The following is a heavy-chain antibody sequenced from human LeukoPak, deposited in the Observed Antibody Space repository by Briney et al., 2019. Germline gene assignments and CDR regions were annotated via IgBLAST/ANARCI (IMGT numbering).Heavy chain of an antibody. Sequence: GGSLRLSCAASGFTFSSYSMIWVRQAPGKGLEWVSSISSSSSYIYYADSVKGRFTISRDNAKNSLYLQMNSLRAEDTAVYYCARDARAAAGTFPLDYWGQGTLVTVSS. V-gene: IGHV3-21*01. CDR1: GFTFSSYS. CDR3: ARDARAAAGTFPLDY. J-gene: IGHJ4*02. CDR2: ISSSSSYI. D-gene: IGHD6-13*01.